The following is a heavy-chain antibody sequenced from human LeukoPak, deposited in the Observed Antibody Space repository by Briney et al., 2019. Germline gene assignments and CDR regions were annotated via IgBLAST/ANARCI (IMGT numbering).Heavy chain of an antibody. CDR3: ARGVGLLWFGELFYYYYMDV. CDR1: GGSFSGYY. V-gene: IGHV4-34*01. J-gene: IGHJ6*03. CDR2: INHSGST. D-gene: IGHD3-10*01. Sequence: PSETLSLTCAVYGGSFSGYYWSWIRQPPGKGLEWIAEINHSGSTNYNPSLKSRVTISVDTSKNQFSLKLSSVTAADTAVYYCARGVGLLWFGELFYYYYMDVWGKGTTVTVSS.